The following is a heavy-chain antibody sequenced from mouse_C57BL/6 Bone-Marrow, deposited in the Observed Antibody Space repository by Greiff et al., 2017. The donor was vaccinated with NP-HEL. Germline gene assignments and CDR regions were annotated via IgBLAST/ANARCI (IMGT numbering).Heavy chain of an antibody. CDR2: ISDGGSYT. Sequence: EVQLQESGGGLVKPGGSLKLSCAASGFTFSSYAMSWVRQTPEKRLEWVATISDGGSYTYYPDNVKGRFTISRDNAKNNLYLQMSHLKSEDTAMYYCARDLGYYGSRGYFDVWGTGTTVTVSS. CDR1: GFTFSSYA. CDR3: ARDLGYYGSRGYFDV. J-gene: IGHJ1*03. V-gene: IGHV5-4*01. D-gene: IGHD1-1*01.